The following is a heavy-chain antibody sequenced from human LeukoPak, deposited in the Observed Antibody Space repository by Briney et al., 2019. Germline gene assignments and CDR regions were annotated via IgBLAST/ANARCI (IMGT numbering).Heavy chain of an antibody. J-gene: IGHJ4*02. CDR2: ISSSSSYI. CDR3: ARARTDFWSSDY. Sequence: GGSLRLSCAASGFTFSSYSMSWVRQAPGKGLEWVSSISSSSSYIYYADSVKGRFTISRDNAKNSLYLQMNSLRAEDTAVYFCARARTDFWSSDYWGQGTLVTVSS. V-gene: IGHV3-21*04. CDR1: GFTFSSYS. D-gene: IGHD3-3*01.